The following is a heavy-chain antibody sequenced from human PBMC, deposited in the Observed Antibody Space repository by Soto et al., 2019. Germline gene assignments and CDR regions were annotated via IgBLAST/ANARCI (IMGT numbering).Heavy chain of an antibody. CDR3: ARASEQQLRGYYYGMDV. D-gene: IGHD6-13*01. CDR2: ISYDGSNK. CDR1: GFTFSSYA. V-gene: IGHV3-30-3*01. J-gene: IGHJ6*02. Sequence: HPGGSLRLSCAASGFTFSSYAMHWVRQAPGKGLEWVAVISYDGSNKYYADSVKGRFTISRDNSKNTLYLQMNSLRAEDTAVYYCARASEQQLRGYYYGMDVWGQGTTVTVSS.